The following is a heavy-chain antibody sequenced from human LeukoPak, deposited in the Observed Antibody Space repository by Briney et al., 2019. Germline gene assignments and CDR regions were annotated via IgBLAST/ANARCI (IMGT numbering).Heavy chain of an antibody. V-gene: IGHV1-2*02. CDR3: ASGRNYYDSSGSFDY. CDR1: GYXFTGYY. J-gene: IGHJ4*02. Sequence: GASVKVSCKASGYXFTGYYIHWVRQAPGQGLEWMGWINPNSGGTNYAQKFQGRVTMTRDTSIRTAYMELSRLRSDDTAVYYCASGRNYYDSSGSFDYWGQGTLVTVSS. CDR2: INPNSGGT. D-gene: IGHD3-22*01.